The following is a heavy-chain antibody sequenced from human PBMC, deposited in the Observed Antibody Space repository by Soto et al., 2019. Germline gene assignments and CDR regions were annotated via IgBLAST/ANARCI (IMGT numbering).Heavy chain of an antibody. CDR2: ISSSSSTI. CDR1: GFTFSSYS. V-gene: IGHV3-48*02. CDR3: ATDRGYYYYYGMDV. J-gene: IGHJ6*02. D-gene: IGHD3-10*01. Sequence: EVQLVESGGGLVQPGGSLRLSCAASGFTFSSYSMNWVRQAPGKGLEWVSYISSSSSTIYYADSVKGRFTISRDNAKNSLYLQMKSLRDEDTAVYYCATDRGYYYYYGMDVWGQGTTVTVSS.